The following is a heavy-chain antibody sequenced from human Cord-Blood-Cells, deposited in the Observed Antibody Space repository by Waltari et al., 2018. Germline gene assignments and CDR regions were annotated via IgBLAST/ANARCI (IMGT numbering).Heavy chain of an antibody. CDR3: ARHRDLAWYFDY. D-gene: IGHD3-10*01. Sequence: QLQLQESGPGLVKPSETLSLTCTVSGGAFSSSSYYWGWIRPPPGKGLEWIGSIYYSRSTYFNPSLNSRVTISVHTSKNQFSLKLSSVTAADTAVYYCARHRDLAWYFDYWGQGTLVTVSS. J-gene: IGHJ4*02. V-gene: IGHV4-39*01. CDR1: GGAFSSSSYY. CDR2: IYYSRST.